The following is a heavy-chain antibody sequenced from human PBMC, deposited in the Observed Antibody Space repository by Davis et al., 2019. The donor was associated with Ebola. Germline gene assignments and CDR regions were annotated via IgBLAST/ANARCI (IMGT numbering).Heavy chain of an antibody. V-gene: IGHV1-18*01. CDR1: GYTFTSYG. J-gene: IGHJ4*02. CDR2: ISAYNGNT. D-gene: IGHD3-16*02. Sequence: ASVKVSCKASGYTFTSYGISWVRQAPGQGLEWMGWISAYNGNTNYAQKLQGRVTMTTDTSTSTAYMELSRLRSDDTAVYYCAREEMITFGGVIVMTQYFDYWGQGTLVTVSS. CDR3: AREEMITFGGVIVMTQYFDY.